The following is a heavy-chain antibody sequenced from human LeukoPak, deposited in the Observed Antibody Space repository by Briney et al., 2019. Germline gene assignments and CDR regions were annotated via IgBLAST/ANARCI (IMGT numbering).Heavy chain of an antibody. Sequence: GASVKVSCKASGYTFTNYDINWVRPAPGQGLEWMGWVSAYTGDTNYAQKLQGRVTMTTDTSTSTAYLELRSLRYDDTAVYFCARSQGWKQAAVDYWGQGTLVTVSS. CDR3: ARSQGWKQAAVDY. V-gene: IGHV1-18*01. D-gene: IGHD1-1*01. CDR1: GYTFTNYD. J-gene: IGHJ4*02. CDR2: VSAYTGDT.